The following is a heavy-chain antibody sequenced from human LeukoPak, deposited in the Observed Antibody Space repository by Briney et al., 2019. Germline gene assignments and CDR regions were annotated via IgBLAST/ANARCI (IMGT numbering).Heavy chain of an antibody. Sequence: SETLSLTCTVSGGSISSYYWSWIRQPPGKGLEWIGYIYYSGSTNYNPSLKSRVTISVDTSKNQFSLKLSSVTAADTAVYYCARGKSHTRGNYYYCYYMDVWGKGTTVTVSS. CDR1: GGSISSYY. D-gene: IGHD4-23*01. CDR2: IYYSGST. CDR3: ARGKSHTRGNYYYCYYMDV. J-gene: IGHJ6*03. V-gene: IGHV4-59*12.